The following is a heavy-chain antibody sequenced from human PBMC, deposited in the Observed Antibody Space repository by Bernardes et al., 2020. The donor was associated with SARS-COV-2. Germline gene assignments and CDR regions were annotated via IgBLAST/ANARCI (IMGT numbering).Heavy chain of an antibody. CDR1: GYTFTSYG. CDR3: ARDIDFWSGYYRAGWFDP. D-gene: IGHD3-3*01. Sequence: AAVKDSCKASGYTFTSYGISWVRQAPGQGLEWMGWISAYNGNTNYAQKLQGRVTMTTDTSTSTAYMELRSLRSDDTAVYYCARDIDFWSGYYRAGWFDPWGQGTLVTVSS. J-gene: IGHJ5*02. V-gene: IGHV1-18*01. CDR2: ISAYNGNT.